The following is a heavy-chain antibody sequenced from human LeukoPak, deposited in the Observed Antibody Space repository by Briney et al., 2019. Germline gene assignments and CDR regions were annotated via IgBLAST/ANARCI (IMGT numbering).Heavy chain of an antibody. J-gene: IGHJ6*02. Sequence: SQTPSLTCAVSGGSISSGGYSWSWIRQPPGKGLEWIGYIYHSGSTYYNPSLKSRVTISVDRSKNQFSLKLSSVTAADTAVYYCARVVGDYGDYYGMDVWGQGTTVTVSS. V-gene: IGHV4-30-2*01. CDR2: IYHSGST. D-gene: IGHD4-17*01. CDR3: ARVVGDYGDYYGMDV. CDR1: GGSISSGGYS.